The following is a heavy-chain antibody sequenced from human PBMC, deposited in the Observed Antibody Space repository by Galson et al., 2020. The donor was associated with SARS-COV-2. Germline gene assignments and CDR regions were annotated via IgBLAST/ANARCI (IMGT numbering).Heavy chain of an antibody. CDR3: ATAPTVTPPSWFDP. CDR2: FEPEDGET. D-gene: IGHD4-17*01. Sequence: ASVKVSCKVSGYTLTELSMHCVRQAPGKGLEWMGGFEPEDGETIYAQKFQGRVTMTEDPSTDTAYMELSSLRSEDTAVYYCATAPTVTPPSWFDPWGQGTLVIVSS. CDR1: GYTLTELS. V-gene: IGHV1-24*01. J-gene: IGHJ5*02.